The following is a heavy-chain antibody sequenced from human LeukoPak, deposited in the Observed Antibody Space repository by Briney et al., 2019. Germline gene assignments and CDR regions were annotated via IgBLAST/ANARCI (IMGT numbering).Heavy chain of an antibody. CDR2: IRYDGSNK. D-gene: IGHD6-13*01. Sequence: GRSLRLSCAASGFTFDDYAMHWVRQAPGKGLEWVAFIRYDGSNKYYADSVKGRFTISRDNSKNTLYLQMNSLRAEDTAVYYCAKEPRTYSSSWYSFDYWGQGTLVTVSS. V-gene: IGHV3-30*02. CDR1: GFTFDDYA. CDR3: AKEPRTYSSSWYSFDY. J-gene: IGHJ4*02.